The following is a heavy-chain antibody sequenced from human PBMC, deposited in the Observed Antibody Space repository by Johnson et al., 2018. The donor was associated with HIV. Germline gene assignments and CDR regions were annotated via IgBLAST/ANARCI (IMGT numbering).Heavy chain of an antibody. D-gene: IGHD2-21*01. J-gene: IGHJ3*02. CDR3: AKGGCGGDCYSPYLFDI. CDR2: IWYDGSNT. CDR1: GFTFSYYG. V-gene: IGHV3-33*06. Sequence: VQLVESGGGVVQPGKSLRLSCAASGFTFSYYGMHWVRQAPGKGLEWVAVIWYDGSNTYYADSVKGRFTISRDNSKNTLFLQMNSLRAEDTAVYYCAKGGCGGDCYSPYLFDIWGQGTMVTVSS.